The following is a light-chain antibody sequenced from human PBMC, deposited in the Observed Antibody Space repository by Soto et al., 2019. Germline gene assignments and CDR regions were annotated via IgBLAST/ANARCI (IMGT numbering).Light chain of an antibody. V-gene: IGKV3-11*01. CDR1: QSVSSY. J-gene: IGKJ5*01. CDR2: DAS. Sequence: EIVLTQSPATLSLSPGESATLSCRASQSVSSYLAWYQQKPGRAPRLLIYDASNRATGIPARFSGSGSGTDFTLTISSLEPEDFAVYYCQQRSNWPPITFGQGTRLEIK. CDR3: QQRSNWPPIT.